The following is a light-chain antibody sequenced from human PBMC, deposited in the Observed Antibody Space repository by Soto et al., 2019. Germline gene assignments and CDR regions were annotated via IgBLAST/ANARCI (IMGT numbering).Light chain of an antibody. Sequence: EIVLTQFPATLSLSPGERATLSFRASQSVSSSYLAWYQQKPGQAPRLLIYGASSRATGIPDRFSGSGSGTDFTLTISRLEPEDFAVYYCQQYGSSPITFGQGTRLEIK. CDR1: QSVSSSY. V-gene: IGKV3-20*01. CDR3: QQYGSSPIT. CDR2: GAS. J-gene: IGKJ5*01.